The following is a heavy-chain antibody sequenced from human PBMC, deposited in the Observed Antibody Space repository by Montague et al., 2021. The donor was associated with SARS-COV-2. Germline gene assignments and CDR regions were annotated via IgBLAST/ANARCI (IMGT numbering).Heavy chain of an antibody. CDR3: ARGSGWMGNAFDI. Sequence: SETLSLTCTVSGGSISSYYWSWIRQPPGKGLEWIGYIYYSGSTNXXPSLKSRVTISVDTSKNQFSLKLSSVTAADMAVYYCARGSGWMGNAFDIWGQGTTVTVSS. CDR2: IYYSGST. D-gene: IGHD6-19*01. CDR1: GGSISSYY. J-gene: IGHJ3*02. V-gene: IGHV4-59*01.